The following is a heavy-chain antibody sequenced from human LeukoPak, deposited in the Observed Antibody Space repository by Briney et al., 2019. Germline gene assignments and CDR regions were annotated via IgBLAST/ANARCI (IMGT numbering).Heavy chain of an antibody. Sequence: GASVKVSCKAPGGTFSSYAISWVRQATGQGLEWMGRIIPIFGTANYAQKFQGRVTITADESTSTAYMELSSLRSEDTAVYYCARVGMVRGVMSYYFDYWGQGTLVTVSS. J-gene: IGHJ4*02. V-gene: IGHV1-69*13. CDR3: ARVGMVRGVMSYYFDY. D-gene: IGHD3-10*01. CDR1: GGTFSSYA. CDR2: IIPIFGTA.